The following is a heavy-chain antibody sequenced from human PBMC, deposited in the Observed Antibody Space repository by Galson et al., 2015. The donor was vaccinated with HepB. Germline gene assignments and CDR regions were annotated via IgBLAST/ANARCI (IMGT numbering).Heavy chain of an antibody. D-gene: IGHD2-2*01. CDR1: GYTFSTYY. J-gene: IGHJ3*02. CDR3: ATMRVGFCITTSCKADDFDI. V-gene: IGHV1-46*01. CDR2: INPSGGRT. Sequence: SVKVSCTASGYTFSTYYIHWVRQAPGQGLEWMGIINPSGGRTNYAQKFQDRVTMTRYTSTSTVYMQLSSLRSEDTAVYYCATMRVGFCITTSCKADDFDIWGQGTMVTVSS.